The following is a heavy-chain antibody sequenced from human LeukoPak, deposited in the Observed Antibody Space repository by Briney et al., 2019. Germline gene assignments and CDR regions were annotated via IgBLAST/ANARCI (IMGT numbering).Heavy chain of an antibody. D-gene: IGHD2-2*01. CDR3: ARRYCGTTTCPNFDY. J-gene: IGHJ4*02. Sequence: PGGSLRLSCAASGFTFRSYVMSWVRQAPGKGLEWVSGISVSGGSTYYADSVKGRFTISGDNSKNTLYLQMNSLRAEDTAVYYCARRYCGTTTCPNFDYWGQGILVTVSS. CDR1: GFTFRSYV. V-gene: IGHV3-23*01. CDR2: ISVSGGST.